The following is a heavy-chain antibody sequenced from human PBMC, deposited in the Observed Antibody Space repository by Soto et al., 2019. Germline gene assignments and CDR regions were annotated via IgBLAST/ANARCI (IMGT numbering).Heavy chain of an antibody. CDR1: GIDLENYG. D-gene: IGHD5-18*01. CDR2: ISSDGTTK. V-gene: IGHV3-30*18. CDR3: VKDGGGVRYNYNMRGDS. J-gene: IGHJ4*02. Sequence: QVQLVESGGGVVHPGRSLRLSCVASGIDLENYGIHWVRQAPGEGLEWVAVISSDGTTKSYIDSVRGRFTISSDNSRSTVFLQMNSLRREDTAMYDCVKDGGGVRYNYNMRGDSWGQGTQVTVSS.